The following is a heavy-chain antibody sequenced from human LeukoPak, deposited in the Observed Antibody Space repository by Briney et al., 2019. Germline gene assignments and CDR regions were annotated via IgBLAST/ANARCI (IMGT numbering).Heavy chain of an antibody. V-gene: IGHV3-53*01. D-gene: IGHD5-12*01. CDR2: IYSGGST. J-gene: IGHJ4*02. CDR1: GFTVSSNY. CDR3: ARGEGGYDSNFDF. Sequence: PGGSLRLSCAASGFTVSSNYMSWVRQAPGKGLEWVSVIYSGGSTYYAESVRGRSTISRDNSKNTLYLQMNSLRAEDTAVYYCARGEGGYDSNFDFWGQGTLVTVSS.